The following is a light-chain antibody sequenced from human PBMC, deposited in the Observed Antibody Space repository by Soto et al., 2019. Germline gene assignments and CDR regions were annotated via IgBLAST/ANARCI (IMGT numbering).Light chain of an antibody. Sequence: DIVMTQSPDSLAVSLGERATINCNSSQSILYTSNNRNYLAWYQQKPGQPPKLLLNWASARESGVPDRFSGSGSGTDFTLTINSLQTADVATYYCQQYYTPPWTFGQGSKVEIK. CDR2: WAS. V-gene: IGKV4-1*01. J-gene: IGKJ1*01. CDR1: QSILYTSNNRNY. CDR3: QQYYTPPWT.